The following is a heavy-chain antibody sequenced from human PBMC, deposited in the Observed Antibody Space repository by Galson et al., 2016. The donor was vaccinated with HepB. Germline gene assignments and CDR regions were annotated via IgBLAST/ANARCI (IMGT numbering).Heavy chain of an antibody. Sequence: SVKVSCKASGYTFTNYAISWVRQAPGQGLEWMGWISAYNDNTNYEQKLQGRVTMTTDRSTTTAYMELRSLRSDDTAVYYCSRIHVGSGSYHLYYGMDVWGQGTTVTVSS. J-gene: IGHJ6*02. D-gene: IGHD1-26*01. CDR2: ISAYNDNT. CDR3: SRIHVGSGSYHLYYGMDV. CDR1: GYTFTNYA. V-gene: IGHV1-18*01.